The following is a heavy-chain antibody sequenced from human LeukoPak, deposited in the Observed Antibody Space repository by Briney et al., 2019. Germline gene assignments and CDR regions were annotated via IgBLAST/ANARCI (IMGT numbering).Heavy chain of an antibody. CDR2: IYYSGST. CDR3: ARHAGVDAFDI. V-gene: IGHV4-61*01. Sequence: SQTLSLTCTVSGGSISSGSYYWSWIRQPPGKGLEWIGYIYYSGSTNYNPSLKSRVTISVDTSKNQFSLKLSSVTAADTAVYYCARHAGVDAFDIWGQGTMVTVSS. D-gene: IGHD3-10*01. J-gene: IGHJ3*02. CDR1: GGSISSGSYY.